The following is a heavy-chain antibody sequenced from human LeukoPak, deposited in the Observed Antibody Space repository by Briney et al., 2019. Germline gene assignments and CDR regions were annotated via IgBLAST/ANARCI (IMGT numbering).Heavy chain of an antibody. D-gene: IGHD3-10*01. CDR1: GFTFSNYG. CDR3: AKVLYGSVTYWFDY. Sequence: GGSLRLSCAAPGFTFSNYGMHWVGQAPGKGLEGVAFISFDGNNKYYEDTVKGGLTISRENSKNKQYLQMNRLRDEERDVYYFAKVLYGSVTYWFDYWGQGTLVTVSS. CDR2: ISFDGNNK. J-gene: IGHJ4*02. V-gene: IGHV3-30*02.